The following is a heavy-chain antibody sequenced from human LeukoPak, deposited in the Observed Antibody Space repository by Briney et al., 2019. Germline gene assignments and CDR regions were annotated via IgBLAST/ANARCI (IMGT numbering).Heavy chain of an antibody. CDR1: GFTFSSYA. CDR2: ISYDGSNK. J-gene: IGHJ4*02. V-gene: IGHV3-30-3*01. D-gene: IGHD4-17*01. Sequence: GGSLRLSCAASGFTFSSYAMHWVCQAPGKRLEWVAIISYDGSNKYYADSAKGRITISRDNSKNTLYLQMNSLRAEDTAVYYCARSTVTFDYWGQGTLVTVSS. CDR3: ARSTVTFDY.